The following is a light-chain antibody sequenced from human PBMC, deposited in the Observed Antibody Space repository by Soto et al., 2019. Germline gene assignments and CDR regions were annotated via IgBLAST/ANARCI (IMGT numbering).Light chain of an antibody. Sequence: EIVMTQSPATLSVSPGERVTLSCRASESVSTNLAWYQQKAGQAPRLLIYGASSRATGIPDRFSGSGSGTDFTLTISRLEPEDFAVYYCQQYGSSWTFGQGTKVDIK. CDR2: GAS. CDR1: ESVSTN. CDR3: QQYGSSWT. V-gene: IGKV3-20*01. J-gene: IGKJ1*01.